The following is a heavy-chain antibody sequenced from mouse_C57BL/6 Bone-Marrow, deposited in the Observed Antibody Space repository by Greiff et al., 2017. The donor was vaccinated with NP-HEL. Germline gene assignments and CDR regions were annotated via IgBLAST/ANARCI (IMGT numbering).Heavy chain of an antibody. V-gene: IGHV5-4*01. Sequence: DVQLVESGGGLVKPGGSLKLSCAASGFTFSSYAMSWVRQTPEKRLEWVATISDGGSYTYYPDNVKGRFTISRDNAKNNLYLQMSHLKSEDTAMYYCARENTTVPYWYFDVWGTGTTVTVSS. J-gene: IGHJ1*03. CDR3: ARENTTVPYWYFDV. D-gene: IGHD1-1*01. CDR1: GFTFSSYA. CDR2: ISDGGSYT.